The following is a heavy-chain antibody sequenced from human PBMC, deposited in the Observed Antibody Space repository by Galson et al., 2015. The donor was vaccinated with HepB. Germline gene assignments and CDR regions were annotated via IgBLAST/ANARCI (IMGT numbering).Heavy chain of an antibody. V-gene: IGHV1-18*03. Sequence: SVKVSCKASGYTFTSHTLDWLRQAPGQGPEWVGRINTYHGQTDFAQKFQGRVTMTIETSTSTAYLELRSRSSDDMAVYYCARRNFDEEAFAYWGQGTLVTVSS. J-gene: IGHJ4*02. CDR3: ARRNFDEEAFAY. CDR2: INTYHGQT. CDR1: GYTFTSHT.